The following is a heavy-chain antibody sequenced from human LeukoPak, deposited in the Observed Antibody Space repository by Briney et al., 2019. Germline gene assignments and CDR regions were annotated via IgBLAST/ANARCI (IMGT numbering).Heavy chain of an antibody. D-gene: IGHD5-12*01. J-gene: IGHJ4*02. Sequence: ASVKVSCKASGYTFTSYDINWVRQATGQGLEWMGIINPSGGSTSYAQKFQGRVTMTRDTSTSTVYMELSSLRSEDTAVYYCARVHSGYDYNHFDYWGQGTLVTVSS. CDR1: GYTFTSYD. CDR2: INPSGGST. V-gene: IGHV1-46*01. CDR3: ARVHSGYDYNHFDY.